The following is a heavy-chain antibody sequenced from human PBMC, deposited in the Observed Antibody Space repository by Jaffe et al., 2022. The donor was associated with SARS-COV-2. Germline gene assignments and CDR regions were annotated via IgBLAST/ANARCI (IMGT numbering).Heavy chain of an antibody. Sequence: EVQLVESGGGLVKPGGSLRLSCAASGFTFSSYSMNWVRQAPGKGLEWVSSISSSSSYIYYADSVKGRFTISRDNAKNSLYLQMNSLRAEDTAVYYCARVPELVDSPQESDGMDVWGQGTTVTVSS. CDR2: ISSSSSYI. J-gene: IGHJ6*02. CDR3: ARVPELVDSPQESDGMDV. V-gene: IGHV3-21*01. D-gene: IGHD6-13*01. CDR1: GFTFSSYS.